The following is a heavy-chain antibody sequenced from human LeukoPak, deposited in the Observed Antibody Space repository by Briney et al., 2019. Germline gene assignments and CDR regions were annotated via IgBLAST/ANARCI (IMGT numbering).Heavy chain of an antibody. CDR2: INHVGNT. Sequence: SETLSLTCAVSGGSFRGYVWSWIRQSPQKGLQWLGEINHVGNTKYHPSLLGLILMSGDSSSDRFSMRLNSVTTTDTAVYYCARGYNWNYGFRGTHYFYFDLWGPGTLVTVSS. V-gene: IGHV4-34*01. J-gene: IGHJ2*01. D-gene: IGHD1-7*01. CDR1: GGSFRGYV. CDR3: ARGYNWNYGFRGTHYFYFDL.